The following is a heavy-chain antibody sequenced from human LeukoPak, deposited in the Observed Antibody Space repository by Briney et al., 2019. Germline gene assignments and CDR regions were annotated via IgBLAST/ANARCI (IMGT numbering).Heavy chain of an antibody. CDR3: ARHRTGGKELLWFGELSGGTFDY. CDR2: INHSGST. J-gene: IGHJ4*02. D-gene: IGHD3-10*01. V-gene: IGHV4-34*01. CDR1: GGSFSGYY. Sequence: PSETLSLTCAVYGGSFSGYYWSWIRQPPGKGLEWIGEINHSGSTNYNPSLKSRVTISVDTSKNQFSLKLSSVTAADTAVYYCARHRTGGKELLWFGELSGGTFDYWGEGTLVTVSS.